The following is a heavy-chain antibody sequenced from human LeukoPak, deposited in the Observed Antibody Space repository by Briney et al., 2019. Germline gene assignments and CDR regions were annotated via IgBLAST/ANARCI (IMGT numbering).Heavy chain of an antibody. J-gene: IGHJ4*02. V-gene: IGHV1-18*01. CDR2: ISAYNGNT. D-gene: IGHD3-3*01. Sequence: ASVTVSCKASGYTFTSYGISWVRQAPGQGLEWMGWISAYNGNTNYAQKLQGRVTMTTDTSTSTAYMELRSLRSGDTAVYYCARVEITIFGVVIHYLDYWGQGTLVTVSS. CDR1: GYTFTSYG. CDR3: ARVEITIFGVVIHYLDY.